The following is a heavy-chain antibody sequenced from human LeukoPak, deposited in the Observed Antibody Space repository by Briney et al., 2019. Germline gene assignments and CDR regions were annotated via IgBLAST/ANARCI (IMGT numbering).Heavy chain of an antibody. D-gene: IGHD4-17*01. V-gene: IGHV3-43*01. CDR1: GFTFDDYT. CDR2: ISWDGGST. Sequence: GGSLRLSCAASGFTFDDYTMHWVRQAPGKGLEWVSLISWDGGSTYYADSVKGRFTISRDNSKNSLYLQMNSLRTEDTALYYCAKDLPIYGDYPGGAFDIWGQGTMVTVSS. J-gene: IGHJ3*02. CDR3: AKDLPIYGDYPGGAFDI.